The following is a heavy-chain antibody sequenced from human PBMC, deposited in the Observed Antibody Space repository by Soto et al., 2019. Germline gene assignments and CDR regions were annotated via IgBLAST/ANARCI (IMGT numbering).Heavy chain of an antibody. D-gene: IGHD3-10*01. CDR3: ASNRRVKAGYYYYGMDV. V-gene: IGHV5-51*01. J-gene: IGHJ6*02. Sequence: GESLKISCKGCGYSFTSYWIGWVLQMPGKGLEWMGIIYPGDSDTRYSPSFQGQVTISADKSISTAYLQWSSLKASDTAMYYCASNRRVKAGYYYYGMDVWGQGTTVTVSS. CDR1: GYSFTSYW. CDR2: IYPGDSDT.